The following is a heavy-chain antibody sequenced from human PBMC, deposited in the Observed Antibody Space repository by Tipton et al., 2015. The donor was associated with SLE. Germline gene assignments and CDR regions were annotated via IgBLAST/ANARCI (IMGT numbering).Heavy chain of an antibody. CDR2: IYYSGNT. CDR1: GGSISSYY. J-gene: IGHJ5*02. V-gene: IGHV4-59*01. CDR3: ARENNWFDP. Sequence: TLSLTCTVSGGSISSYYWSWIRQPPGKGLEWIGSIYYSGNTNYNPSLKRRVTISVDTSKNQFSLKLSSVTAADTAMYYCARENNWFDPWGQGTLVTVSS.